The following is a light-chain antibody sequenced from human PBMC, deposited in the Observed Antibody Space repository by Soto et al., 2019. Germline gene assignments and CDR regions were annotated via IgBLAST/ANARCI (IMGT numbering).Light chain of an antibody. J-gene: IGKJ2*01. CDR2: KVS. CDR1: QGLRHSDGNTY. V-gene: IGKV2-30*02. CDR3: MQATHWPYT. Sequence: DVVMTQSPLSLPVSLGQPASISCRSSQGLRHSDGNTYLNWLHQRPGQSPRRLIYKVSNRDSGVPDRFTASGSGTDLTLKISRVEAEDFGFYYCMQATHWPYTFGQGTKLEIK.